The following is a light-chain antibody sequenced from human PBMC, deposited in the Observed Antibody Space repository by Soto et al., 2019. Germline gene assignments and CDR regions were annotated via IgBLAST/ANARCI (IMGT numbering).Light chain of an antibody. CDR3: QQRGNWIT. V-gene: IGKV3-11*01. CDR1: QSIGSY. CDR2: DTS. Sequence: EIVLTQSPATLSLSPGERATLSCRASQSIGSYLAWYQQKPGRAPRLLVYDTSNRATGVPARFSGSGSGTDFTLTISSLEPDDFAVYYCQQRGNWITFGGGTKVEI. J-gene: IGKJ4*01.